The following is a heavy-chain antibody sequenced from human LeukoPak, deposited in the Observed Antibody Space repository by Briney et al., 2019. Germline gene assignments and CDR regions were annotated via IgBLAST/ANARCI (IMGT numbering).Heavy chain of an antibody. D-gene: IGHD3-22*01. CDR1: DGSFSGYY. J-gene: IGHJ5*02. CDR3: AAKSAHYYDSSGYYLNWFDP. CDR2: IDHSGST. Sequence: SETLSLTCAVYDGSFSGYYWSWIRQPPGKGLEWIGEIDHSGSTNYIPSLKSRVTISVDTSKNQFSLKLSSVTAADTAVYYCAAKSAHYYDSSGYYLNWFDPWGQGTLVTVSS. V-gene: IGHV4-34*01.